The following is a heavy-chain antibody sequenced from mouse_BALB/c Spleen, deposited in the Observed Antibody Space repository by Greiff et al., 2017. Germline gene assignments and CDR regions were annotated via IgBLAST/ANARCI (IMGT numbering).Heavy chain of an antibody. Sequence: VQLKESGTVLARPGASVKMSCKASGYTFTSYWMHWVKQRPGQGLEWIGAIYPGNSDTSYNQKFKGKAKLTAVTSTSTAYMELSSLTNENSAVYYCTRELLTGNYFDYWGQGTTLTVSS. D-gene: IGHD4-1*01. CDR2: IYPGNSDT. CDR3: TRELLTGNYFDY. V-gene: IGHV1-5*01. J-gene: IGHJ2*01. CDR1: GYTFTSYW.